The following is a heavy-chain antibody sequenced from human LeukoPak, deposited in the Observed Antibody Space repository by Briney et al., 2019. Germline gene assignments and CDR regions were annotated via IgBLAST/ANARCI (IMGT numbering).Heavy chain of an antibody. V-gene: IGHV1-2*02. CDR2: INPNSGGT. CDR3: ARVTGRGGGSHYLNY. J-gene: IGHJ4*02. CDR1: GYTFTGYY. D-gene: IGHD1-26*01. Sequence: GGPVKVSCKASGYTFTGYYMHWVRQAPGQGLEWMGWINPNSGGTNYAQKFQGRVTMTRDTSISTAYMKLSRLRSDDTAVYYCARVTGRGGGSHYLNYWGQGTLVTVSS.